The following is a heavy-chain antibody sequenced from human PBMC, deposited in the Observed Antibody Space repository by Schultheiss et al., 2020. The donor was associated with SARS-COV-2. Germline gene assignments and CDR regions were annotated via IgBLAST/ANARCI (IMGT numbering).Heavy chain of an antibody. V-gene: IGHV1-69*13. CDR2: IIPIFGTA. CDR3: AREYYYGSGSYYKFAY. J-gene: IGHJ4*02. D-gene: IGHD3-10*01. CDR1: GGTFSSYA. Sequence: SVKVSCKASGGTFSSYAISWVRQAPGQGLEWMGGIIPIFGTANYAQKFQGRVTITADESTSTAYMELSSLRSDDTAVYYCAREYYYGSGSYYKFAYWGQGTLVTVSS.